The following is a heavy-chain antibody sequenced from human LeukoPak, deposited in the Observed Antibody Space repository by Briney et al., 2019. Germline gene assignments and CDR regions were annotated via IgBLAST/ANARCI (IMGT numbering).Heavy chain of an antibody. D-gene: IGHD3-10*01. J-gene: IGHJ5*02. V-gene: IGHV1-3*01. CDR2: INAGNGNT. Sequence: ASVKVSCKASGYTFTSYAMHWVRQAPGQRLEWMGWINAGNGNTKYSQKFQGRVTITRDTSASTAYMELSSLRSEDTAVYYCARDYYGGKPYNWFGPWGQGTLVTVSS. CDR3: ARDYYGGKPYNWFGP. CDR1: GYTFTSYA.